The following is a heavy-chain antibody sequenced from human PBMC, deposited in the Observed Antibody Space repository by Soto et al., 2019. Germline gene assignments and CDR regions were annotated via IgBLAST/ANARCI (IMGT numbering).Heavy chain of an antibody. CDR1: GGTFSSYA. J-gene: IGHJ5*02. CDR3: ARDPARSIAATRNWFDP. D-gene: IGHD6-13*01. Sequence: QVQLVQSGAEVKKPGSSVKVSCKASGGTFSSYAISWVRQAPGQGLEWMGGIIPIFGTANYAQKFQGRVTITADESTSTAYMELSRLRSEDTAVYYCARDPARSIAATRNWFDPWGQGTLVTVSS. V-gene: IGHV1-69*01. CDR2: IIPIFGTA.